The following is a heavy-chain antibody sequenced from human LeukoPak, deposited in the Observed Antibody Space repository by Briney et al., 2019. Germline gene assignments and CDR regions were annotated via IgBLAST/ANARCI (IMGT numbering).Heavy chain of an antibody. D-gene: IGHD3-3*01. CDR3: ARGYDFVNDYFNYFDH. J-gene: IGHJ4*02. Sequence: PGGSLRLSCAASGFTFSSFGIHWVRQAPGKGLEWLALIWYDGSKTWYADSVKGRFTISRDNSKDTLYLQMNNLSAEDTAVYYCARGYDFVNDYFNYFDHWGQGTLVTVSS. CDR1: GFTFSSFG. CDR2: IWYDGSKT. V-gene: IGHV3-33*01.